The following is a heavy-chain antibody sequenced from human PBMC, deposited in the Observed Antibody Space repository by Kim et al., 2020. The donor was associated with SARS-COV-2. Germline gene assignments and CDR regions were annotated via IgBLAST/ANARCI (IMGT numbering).Heavy chain of an antibody. D-gene: IGHD2-21*01. Sequence: GGSLRLSCAASGFTFSSYSMNWVRQAPGKGLEWVSYISSSSSTIYYADSVKGRFTISRDNAKNSLYLQMNSLRDEDTAVYYCARDFGDGGGYIFSDGMDVCGQGTTVNVSS. V-gene: IGHV3-48*02. CDR3: ARDFGDGGGYIFSDGMDV. CDR2: ISSSSSTI. J-gene: IGHJ6*02. CDR1: GFTFSSYS.